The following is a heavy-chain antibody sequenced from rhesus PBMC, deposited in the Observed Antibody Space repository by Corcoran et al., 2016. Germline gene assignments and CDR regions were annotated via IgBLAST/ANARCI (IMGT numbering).Heavy chain of an antibody. D-gene: IGHD6-13*01. Sequence: QVQLQESGPGLVKPLETLSLTCAVSGGSISSNYWSWIRQPPGKGLEWIGYIYGSGSSTTYNPSLKSRVTLSVDTSKTQFSLKLSSVTAADAAVYYCARDRIAAGRSFDYWGQGVLVTVSS. CDR3: ARDRIAAGRSFDY. CDR2: IYGSGSST. J-gene: IGHJ4*01. V-gene: IGHV4S11*01. CDR1: GGSISSNY.